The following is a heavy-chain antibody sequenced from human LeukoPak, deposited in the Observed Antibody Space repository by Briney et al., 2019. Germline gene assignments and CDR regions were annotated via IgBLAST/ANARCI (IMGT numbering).Heavy chain of an antibody. D-gene: IGHD3-3*01. V-gene: IGHV3-30*04. CDR2: ISNDGSRK. J-gene: IGHJ4*02. Sequence: GGSLRLSCAASGFTFSSYAMHWVRQAPGKGLEWVAVISNDGSRKYYAHSVEGRFTISRDNSKNTLYLQMDSLRAEDTAVYYCARDARDDFWSGYLYYFDYWGQGTLVTVSS. CDR1: GFTFSSYA. CDR3: ARDARDDFWSGYLYYFDY.